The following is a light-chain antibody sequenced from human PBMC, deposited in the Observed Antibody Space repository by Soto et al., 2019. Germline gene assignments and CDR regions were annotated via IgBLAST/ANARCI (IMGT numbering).Light chain of an antibody. CDR1: QSVSTN. CDR3: QQYGSSPQT. Sequence: EILMTQSPASLSVSPGENATLSCRASQSVSTNLVWYQQKLGQSPRLLIYDASSRATGIPDRFSGSGSGTDFTLTISRLEPEDFAVYYCQQYGSSPQTFGQGTKVEIK. J-gene: IGKJ1*01. V-gene: IGKV3-20*01. CDR2: DAS.